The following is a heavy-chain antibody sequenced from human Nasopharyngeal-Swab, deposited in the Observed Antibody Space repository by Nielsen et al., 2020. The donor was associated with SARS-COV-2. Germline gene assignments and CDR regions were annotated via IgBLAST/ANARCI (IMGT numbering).Heavy chain of an antibody. D-gene: IGHD1/OR15-1a*01. CDR3: ARGKGTSYYYYYGMDV. J-gene: IGHJ6*02. Sequence: SVKVSCKASGDVFSRFGISWVRQAPGQGLEWMGGIIPAFGTPTYAQDSAQDLQGRVTISADESTSTAYMELSSLRSEDTAVYYCARGKGTSYYYYYGMDVWGQGTTVTVSS. V-gene: IGHV1-69*13. CDR2: IIPAFGTP. CDR1: GDVFSRFG.